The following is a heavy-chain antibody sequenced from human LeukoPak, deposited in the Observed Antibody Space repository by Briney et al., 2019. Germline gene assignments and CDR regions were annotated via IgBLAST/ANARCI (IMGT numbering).Heavy chain of an antibody. J-gene: IGHJ6*02. D-gene: IGHD3-22*01. V-gene: IGHV4-39*01. CDR2: IYYSGST. Sequence: SETLSLTCTVSGGSISSSSYYWGWIRQPPGKGLEWIGSIYYSGSTYYNPSLKSRVTISVDTSKNRFSLKLSSVTAADTAVYYCASSRDYYDSSGYYSPHGMDVWGQGTTVTVSS. CDR3: ASSRDYYDSSGYYSPHGMDV. CDR1: GGSISSSSYY.